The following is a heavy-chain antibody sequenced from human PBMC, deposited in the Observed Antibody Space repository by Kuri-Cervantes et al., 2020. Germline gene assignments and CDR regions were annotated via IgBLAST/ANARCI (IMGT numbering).Heavy chain of an antibody. CDR3: ASRKRELVYATRGGYFDL. CDR2: IIPIFGTA. CDR1: GGTFSSYA. V-gene: IGHV1-69*13. Sequence: SVKVSCKASGGTFSSYAISWVRQAPGQGLEWMGGIIPIFGTANYAQKFQGRVTITADESTSTAYMELSSLRSEDTAVYYCASRKRELVYATRGGYFDLWGRGTLVTVSS. J-gene: IGHJ2*01. D-gene: IGHD2-8*01.